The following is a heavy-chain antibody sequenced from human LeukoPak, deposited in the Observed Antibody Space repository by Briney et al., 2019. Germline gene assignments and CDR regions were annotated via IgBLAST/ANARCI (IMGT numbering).Heavy chain of an antibody. CDR2: ISGSGGSI. Sequence: PGGSLSLLCAASGFPFSSYAMGWVPEAPGEGVEWVSDISGSGGSIYYADSVKGRFTISRDNSKNTLYLQMNSLRAEDTAVYYCAKVTYYYDSSGYYDYWGQGTLVTVSS. CDR3: AKVTYYYDSSGYYDY. CDR1: GFPFSSYA. J-gene: IGHJ4*02. D-gene: IGHD3-22*01. V-gene: IGHV3-23*01.